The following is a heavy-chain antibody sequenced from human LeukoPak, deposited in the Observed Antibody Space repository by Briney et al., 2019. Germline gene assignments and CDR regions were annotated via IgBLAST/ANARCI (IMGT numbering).Heavy chain of an antibody. CDR1: GYSISRGSY. CDR2: VYHSGSA. V-gene: IGHV4-38-2*01. J-gene: IGHJ3*02. CDR3: AVGLHSGQFAFDI. Sequence: PSETLSLTCAVSGYSISRGSYWGWIRQPPGKGLEWIGSVYHSGSACYNPSLKSRVTISVDTSKNQFSLKLTSVTAADTAVYYCAVGLHSGQFAFDIWGQGTMVTVSS. D-gene: IGHD5-24*01.